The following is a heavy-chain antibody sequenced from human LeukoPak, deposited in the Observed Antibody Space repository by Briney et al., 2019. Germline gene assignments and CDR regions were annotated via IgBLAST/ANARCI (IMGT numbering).Heavy chain of an antibody. CDR3: ARGGLGPMDV. CDR2: IHDSGTT. Sequence: SETLSLTCTVSGDSISGYYWSWIRQPPEKGLEWIGYIHDSGTTNYNPSLKSRVTISVDTSKNQFSLKLSSVTAADTAVYYCARGGLGPMDVWGKGTTVTISS. V-gene: IGHV4-59*01. J-gene: IGHJ6*03. CDR1: GDSISGYY. D-gene: IGHD5-12*01.